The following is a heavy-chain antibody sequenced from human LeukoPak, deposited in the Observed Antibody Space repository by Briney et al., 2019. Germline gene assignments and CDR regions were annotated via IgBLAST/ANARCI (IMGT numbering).Heavy chain of an antibody. CDR1: GGSISSYY. CDR2: IYYSGST. Sequence: SETLSLTCTVSGGSISSYYWSWIRQPPGKGLEWIGYIYYSGSTNYNPSLKSRVTISVDTSKNQFSLKLSSVTVAGTAVYYCARATAEESFDYWGQGTLVTVSS. V-gene: IGHV4-59*01. J-gene: IGHJ4*02. CDR3: ARATAEESFDY.